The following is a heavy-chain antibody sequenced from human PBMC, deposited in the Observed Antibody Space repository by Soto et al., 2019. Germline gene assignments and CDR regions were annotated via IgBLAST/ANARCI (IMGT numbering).Heavy chain of an antibody. Sequence: EVQLVDSGVTLVQPGGSLRLSCAASGFTVSSNYVSWVRQAPGKGLEWVSVIDSGGNTYYADSVKGRFTISRDNSKNTVYLQLSSLRAEDTAVYYCAVLWFGEPARFDYWGQGTLVTVSS. CDR3: AVLWFGEPARFDY. CDR1: GFTVSSNY. CDR2: IDSGGNT. J-gene: IGHJ4*02. D-gene: IGHD3-10*01. V-gene: IGHV3-66*01.